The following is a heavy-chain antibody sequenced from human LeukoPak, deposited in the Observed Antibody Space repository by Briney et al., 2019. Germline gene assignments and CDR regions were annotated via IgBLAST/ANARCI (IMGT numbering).Heavy chain of an antibody. D-gene: IGHD2-21*01. CDR2: IYYSGST. J-gene: IGHJ3*02. Sequence: PSETLSLTCTVSGGSISSYYWSWIRQPPGKGLEWIGYIYYSGSTNYNPSLKSRVTISVDTSKNQFSLKLSSVTAADMAVYYCARLAVFGDAFDIWGQGTMVTVSS. CDR3: ARLAVFGDAFDI. V-gene: IGHV4-59*01. CDR1: GGSISSYY.